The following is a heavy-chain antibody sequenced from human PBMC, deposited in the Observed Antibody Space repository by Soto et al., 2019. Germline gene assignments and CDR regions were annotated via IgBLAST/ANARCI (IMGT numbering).Heavy chain of an antibody. V-gene: IGHV1-2*04. D-gene: IGHD6-19*01. Sequence: ASVKVSCKASGYTFTGYYMHWVRQAPGQGLEWMGWINPNSGGTNYAQKFQGWVTMTRDTSISTAYMELSRLRSDDTAVYYCAREGTYSSGWGFDYWGQGTLVTVS. J-gene: IGHJ4*02. CDR2: INPNSGGT. CDR3: AREGTYSSGWGFDY. CDR1: GYTFTGYY.